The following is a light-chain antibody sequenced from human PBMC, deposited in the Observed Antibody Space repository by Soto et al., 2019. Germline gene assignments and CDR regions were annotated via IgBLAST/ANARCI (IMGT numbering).Light chain of an antibody. Sequence: QSALTQPASVSGSPGQSITISCTAASSDVGDYNYVSWYQQHPGKAPKLIIYQVSNRPSEVSNRFSGSKSGNTASLTISGLQAEDEADYYCSSFTGIDTYVFGTGTKLTVL. CDR2: QVS. CDR3: SSFTGIDTYV. V-gene: IGLV2-14*01. CDR1: SSDVGDYNY. J-gene: IGLJ1*01.